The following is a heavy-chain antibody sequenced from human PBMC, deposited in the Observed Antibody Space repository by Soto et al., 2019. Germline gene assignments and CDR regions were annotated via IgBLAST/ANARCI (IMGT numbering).Heavy chain of an antibody. J-gene: IGHJ6*02. CDR2: IIPIFGTA. V-gene: IGHV1-69*01. D-gene: IGHD2-2*01. CDR3: ARALGYCSSTSCSQAAYYYYGMDV. CDR1: GGTFSSYA. Sequence: SCKASGGTFSSYAISWVRQAPGQGLEWMGGIIPIFGTANYAQKFQGRVTITADESTSTAYMELSSLRSEDTAVYYCARALGYCSSTSCSQAAYYYYGMDVWGQGTTVTVS.